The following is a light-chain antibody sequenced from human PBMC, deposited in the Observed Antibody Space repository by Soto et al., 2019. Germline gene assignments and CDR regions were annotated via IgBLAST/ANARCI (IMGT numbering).Light chain of an antibody. CDR2: GNN. V-gene: IGLV1-44*01. CDR1: SSNIGINT. Sequence: QSVLTQPPSASGTPGQTITISFSGGSSNIGINTVSWYEHLPGTAPRLLIYGNNQRPSGVPDRFSGSKSGTSASLAISGLQSEDEAHYYCATWDDSLDVHVFGTGTKVNV. CDR3: ATWDDSLDVHV. J-gene: IGLJ1*01.